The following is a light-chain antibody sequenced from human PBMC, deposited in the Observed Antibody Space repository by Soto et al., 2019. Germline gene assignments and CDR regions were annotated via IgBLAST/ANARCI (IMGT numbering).Light chain of an antibody. Sequence: QYVLTQPPSVSAAPGQKVTISCSGSSSNIGGNSVSWYQQLPGTAPKLLIYDDNKRPSGIPDRFSGSKSGTSATLGIAGFQTGDEADYYCGSWDSSLSAYVFGTGTNVTVL. CDR3: GSWDSSLSAYV. J-gene: IGLJ1*01. V-gene: IGLV1-51*01. CDR2: DDN. CDR1: SSNIGGNS.